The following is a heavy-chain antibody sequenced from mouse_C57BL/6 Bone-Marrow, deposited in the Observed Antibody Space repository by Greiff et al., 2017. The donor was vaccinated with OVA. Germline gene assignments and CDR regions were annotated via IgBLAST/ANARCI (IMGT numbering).Heavy chain of an antibody. Sequence: EVQLVESGGGLVKPGGSLKLSCAASGFTLSDYGMHWVRQAPEKGLEWVAYISSGSSTIYYADTVKGRFTISRDNAKNTLFLQMTSLRSEDTAMYYCARGGSSYAMDYWGQGTSVTVSS. V-gene: IGHV5-17*01. CDR1: GFTLSDYG. CDR3: ARGGSSYAMDY. CDR2: ISSGSSTI. D-gene: IGHD1-1*01. J-gene: IGHJ4*01.